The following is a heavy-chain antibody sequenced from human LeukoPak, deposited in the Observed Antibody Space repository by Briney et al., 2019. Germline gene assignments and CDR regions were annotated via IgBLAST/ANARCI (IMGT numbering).Heavy chain of an antibody. CDR1: GGSFSGYY. Sequence: PSETLSLTCAVYGGSFSGYYWSWIRQPPGKGLEWIGYIYYSGSTNYNPSLKSRVTISVDTSKNQFSLKLSSVTAADTAVYYCARYYIAAADYFDYWGQGTLVTVSS. CDR2: IYYSGST. V-gene: IGHV4-59*01. J-gene: IGHJ4*02. D-gene: IGHD6-13*01. CDR3: ARYYIAAADYFDY.